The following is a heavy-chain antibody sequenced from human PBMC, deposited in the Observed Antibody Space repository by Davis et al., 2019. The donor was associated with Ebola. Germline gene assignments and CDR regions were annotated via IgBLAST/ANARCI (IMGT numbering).Heavy chain of an antibody. J-gene: IGHJ4*02. V-gene: IGHV3-23*01. CDR3: AKDGLWKWLRLEYFDY. Sequence: GGSLRLSCAASGFTFSSYAMSWVRQAPGKGLEWVSAISGSGGSTYYADSVKGRFTISRDNSKNTLYLQMNSLRAEDTAVYYCAKDGLWKWLRLEYFDYWGQGTLVTVSS. CDR2: ISGSGGST. CDR1: GFTFSSYA. D-gene: IGHD5-12*01.